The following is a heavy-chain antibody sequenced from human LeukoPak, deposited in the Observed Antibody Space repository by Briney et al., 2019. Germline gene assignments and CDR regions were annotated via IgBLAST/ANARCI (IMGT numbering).Heavy chain of an antibody. CDR2: IKEDGSET. V-gene: IGHV3-7*01. D-gene: IGHD5-24*01. J-gene: IGHJ4*02. CDR1: GFTFKKYW. Sequence: GGSLRLSCAASGFTFKKYWMNWVRLVPGKGLECLANIKEDGSETYYADSVKGRFTISRDNPKNLLFLQINSLRVEDTAVYYCARETPRRGETRDGYRWGQGTLVTVSS. CDR3: ARETPRRGETRDGYR.